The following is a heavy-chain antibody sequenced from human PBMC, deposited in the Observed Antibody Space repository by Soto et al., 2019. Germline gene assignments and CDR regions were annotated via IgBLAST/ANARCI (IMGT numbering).Heavy chain of an antibody. CDR2: IISIFGTP. Sequence: QVQLVQSGAEVKKPGSSVKVSCKASGGIFSTYAISWLRQAPGQGLEWMGAIISIFGTPTYAQRFQGRVSITADESTGTAYMGLSRLRSEDTAAYYCARDRDDYGSGNYYNRIDFWGQGTLVSGSS. D-gene: IGHD3-10*01. CDR3: ARDRDDYGSGNYYNRIDF. CDR1: GGIFSTYA. V-gene: IGHV1-69*01. J-gene: IGHJ4*02.